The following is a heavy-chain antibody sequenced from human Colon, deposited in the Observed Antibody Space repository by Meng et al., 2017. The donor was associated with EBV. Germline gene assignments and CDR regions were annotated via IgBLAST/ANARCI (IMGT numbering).Heavy chain of an antibody. CDR2: IYYSGST. CDR3: ARVSSGWDYFDY. J-gene: IGHJ4*02. Sequence: QLQLMESAPGLVKPSQTLSLTCTVSGGSVSSGGYYWTWIRQHPGKGLEWFGHIYYSGSTFYNPSLKRRVIISIDTSKNQFSLNLRSVTAADTAVYYCARVSSGWDYFDYWGQGTLVTVSS. D-gene: IGHD6-19*01. CDR1: GGSVSSGGYY. V-gene: IGHV4-31*03.